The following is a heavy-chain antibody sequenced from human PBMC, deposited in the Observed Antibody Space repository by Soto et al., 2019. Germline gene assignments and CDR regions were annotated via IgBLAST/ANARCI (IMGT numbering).Heavy chain of an antibody. Sequence: GESLKISCKGSGYSFTSCWVGWVRQLPGKGLDWMGIIYPGDSDVRYSPSFRGQVTISADKSITTAYLQWSSLKASDTAIYYCTRPRRGYGMDVWGQGTTVTVSS. CDR2: IYPGDSDV. D-gene: IGHD3-10*01. V-gene: IGHV5-51*01. CDR3: TRPRRGYGMDV. CDR1: GYSFTSCW. J-gene: IGHJ6*02.